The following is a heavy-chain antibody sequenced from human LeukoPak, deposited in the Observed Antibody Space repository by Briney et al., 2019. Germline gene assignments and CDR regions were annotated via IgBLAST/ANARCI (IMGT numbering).Heavy chain of an antibody. CDR1: GYSFTNYW. D-gene: IGHD3-10*01. V-gene: IGHV5-51*01. J-gene: IGHJ5*02. CDR3: ARRGSALEWFDP. CDR2: IYPGDSDT. Sequence: GESLKISCKGSGYSFTNYWIDWVRQMPGKGLEWMGIIYPGDSDTRYNPSFQGQVTISADKSISTAYLQWSSLKASDTAIYYCARRGSALEWFDPWGQGTLVTVSS.